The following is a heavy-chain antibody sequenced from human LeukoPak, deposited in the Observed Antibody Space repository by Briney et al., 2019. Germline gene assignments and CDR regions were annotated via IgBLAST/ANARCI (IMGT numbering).Heavy chain of an antibody. CDR1: GYTLTELS. CDR2: FDPEDGET. D-gene: IGHD6-13*01. V-gene: IGHV1-24*01. Sequence: GASVKVSCKVSGYTLTELSMHWVRQAPGKGLEWMGGFDPEDGETIYAQKFRGRVTMTEDTSTDTAYMELSSLRSEDTAVYYCATLPWGGIAAAGTGVDYWGQGTLVTVSS. CDR3: ATLPWGGIAAAGTGVDY. J-gene: IGHJ4*02.